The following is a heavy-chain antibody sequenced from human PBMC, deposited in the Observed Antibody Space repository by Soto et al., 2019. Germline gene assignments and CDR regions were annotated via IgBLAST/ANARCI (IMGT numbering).Heavy chain of an antibody. CDR2: INAGNGNT. V-gene: IGHV1-3*01. CDR3: ARDAYSSSWPIPLDY. CDR1: GYTFTSYS. Sequence: GASVKVSCKASGYTFTSYSMHWVRQAPGQRLEWMGWINAGNGNTKYSQKFQGRVTITRDTSASTAYMELSSLRSEDTAVYYRARDAYSSSWPIPLDYWGQGTLVTVS. J-gene: IGHJ4*02. D-gene: IGHD6-13*01.